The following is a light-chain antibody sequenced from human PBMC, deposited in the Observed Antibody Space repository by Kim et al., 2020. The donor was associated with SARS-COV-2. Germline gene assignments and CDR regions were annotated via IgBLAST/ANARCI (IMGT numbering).Light chain of an antibody. Sequence: QSALTQPASVSGSPGQSIIISCTGTSSDVGSYKYVSWYQQHPGKAPKLLIYDVNNRPSGVSTRFSGSKSGNTASLTISGLQADDEADYYCISYTDSSTYVFGTGTKVTVL. CDR1: SSDVGSYKY. J-gene: IGLJ1*01. CDR2: DVN. V-gene: IGLV2-14*03. CDR3: ISYTDSSTYV.